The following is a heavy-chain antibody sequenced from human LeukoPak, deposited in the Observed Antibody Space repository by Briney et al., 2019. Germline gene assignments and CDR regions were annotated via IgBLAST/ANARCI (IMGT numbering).Heavy chain of an antibody. CDR3: ARARTYCGGDCSYFDF. J-gene: IGHJ4*02. D-gene: IGHD2-21*02. CDR1: GYTFTGYY. CDR2: INPNSGDT. Sequence: ASVKVSCKASGYTFTGYYMHRVRQAPGQGLEWMGWINPNSGDTNYAQKFQGRVTMTRDTSISTAYMELSSLRSDDTAVYYCARARTYCGGDCSYFDFWGQGTLVTVSS. V-gene: IGHV1-2*02.